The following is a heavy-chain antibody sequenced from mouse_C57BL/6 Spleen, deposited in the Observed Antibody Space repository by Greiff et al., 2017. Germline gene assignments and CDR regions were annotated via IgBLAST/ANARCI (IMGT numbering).Heavy chain of an antibody. CDR1: GFNIKDDY. V-gene: IGHV14-4*01. CDR2: IDPENGDT. J-gene: IGHJ3*01. D-gene: IGHD3-2*02. CDR3: TTWGTAQATTWFAY. Sequence: EVQLQQSGAELVRPGASVKLSCTASGFNIKDDYMHWVKQRPEQGLEWIGWIDPENGDTEYASKFQGKATITADTSSSTAYLQLSSLTSEDTAVYYCTTWGTAQATTWFAYWGQGTLVTVSA.